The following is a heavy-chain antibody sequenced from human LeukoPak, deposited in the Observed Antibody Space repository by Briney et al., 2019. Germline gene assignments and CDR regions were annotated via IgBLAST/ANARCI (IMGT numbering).Heavy chain of an antibody. CDR1: GFTFSSYP. CDR3: ARGGYSGYDLGY. Sequence: GGSLRLSCAASGFTFSSYPMSWVRQAPGKGLEWVAVISYDGSNKYYADSVKGRFTISRDNSKNTLYLQMNSLRAEDTAVYYCARGGYSGYDLGYWGQGTLVTVSS. D-gene: IGHD5-12*01. V-gene: IGHV3-30-3*01. CDR2: ISYDGSNK. J-gene: IGHJ4*02.